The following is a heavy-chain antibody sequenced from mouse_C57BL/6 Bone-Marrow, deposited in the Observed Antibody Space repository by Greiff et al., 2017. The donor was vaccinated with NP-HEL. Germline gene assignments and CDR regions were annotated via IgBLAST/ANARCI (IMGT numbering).Heavy chain of an antibody. Sequence: EVKLMESGPGLVKPSQSLSLTCSVTGYSITSGYYWNWIRQFPGNKLEWMGYISYDGSNNYNPSLKNRISITRYTSKNQFFLKLNSVTTEDTATYYCARGLITTVPDYWGQGTTLTVSS. D-gene: IGHD1-1*01. V-gene: IGHV3-6*01. CDR3: ARGLITTVPDY. CDR1: GYSITSGYY. J-gene: IGHJ2*01. CDR2: ISYDGSN.